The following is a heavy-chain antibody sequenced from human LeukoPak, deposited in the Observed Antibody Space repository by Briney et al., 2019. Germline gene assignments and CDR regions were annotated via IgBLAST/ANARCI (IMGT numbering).Heavy chain of an antibody. CDR3: ARDHDSSGYPVDY. V-gene: IGHV3-48*02. Sequence: GGSLRLSCAASGFTFSSYSMNWVRQAPGKGLEWVSYISSSSSTIYHADSVKGRFTVSRDNAKNSLYLQMNSLRDEDTAVYYCARDHDSSGYPVDYWGQGTLVTVSS. CDR1: GFTFSSYS. D-gene: IGHD3-22*01. CDR2: ISSSSSTI. J-gene: IGHJ4*02.